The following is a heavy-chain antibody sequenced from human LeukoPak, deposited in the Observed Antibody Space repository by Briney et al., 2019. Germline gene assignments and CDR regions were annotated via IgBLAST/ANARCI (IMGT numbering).Heavy chain of an antibody. Sequence: ASVKVSCKASGYTLTELSMHWVRQAPGKGLEWMGGFDPEDGGTIYAQKFQGRVTMTEDTSTDTAYMELSSLRSEDTAVYYCATGPIYSGYDFDYWGQGTLVTVSS. CDR3: ATGPIYSGYDFDY. J-gene: IGHJ4*02. V-gene: IGHV1-24*01. CDR1: GYTLTELS. D-gene: IGHD5-12*01. CDR2: FDPEDGGT.